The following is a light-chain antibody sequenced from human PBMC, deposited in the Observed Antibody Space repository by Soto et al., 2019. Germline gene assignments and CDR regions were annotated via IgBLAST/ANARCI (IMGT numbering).Light chain of an antibody. Sequence: IQMTQSPSSLSSSVGDRVTITCRASQSISRNLNWYQQKPGKAPKLLIYAASSLQSGVPSRFSGSGSGTDFTLAISSLQPEDFATYYCQQSDSIPITFGQGTRLEI. CDR3: QQSDSIPIT. V-gene: IGKV1-39*01. CDR1: QSISRN. J-gene: IGKJ5*01. CDR2: AAS.